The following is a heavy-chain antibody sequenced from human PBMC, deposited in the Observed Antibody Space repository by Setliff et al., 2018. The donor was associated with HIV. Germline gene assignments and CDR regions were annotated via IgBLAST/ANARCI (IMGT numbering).Heavy chain of an antibody. J-gene: IGHJ4*02. CDR3: ATDCAVVGGTGSLDS. V-gene: IGHV3-7*05. CDR1: GFTFSSYW. D-gene: IGHD1-26*01. Sequence: PGGSLRLSCAASGFTFSSYWMSWVRQAPGKGLEWVANIKQDGSEKYYVDSVKGRFTISRDNAKNSLYLQMNSLRVEDTAMYYCATDCAVVGGTGSLDSWGQGTLVTVSS. CDR2: IKQDGSEK.